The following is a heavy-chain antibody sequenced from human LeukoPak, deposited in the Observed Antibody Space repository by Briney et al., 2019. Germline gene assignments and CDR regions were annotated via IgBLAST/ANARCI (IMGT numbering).Heavy chain of an antibody. D-gene: IGHD5-18*01. V-gene: IGHV4-59*01. J-gene: IGHJ3*02. CDR1: GGSLSSYY. CDR3: ARDARYSYGLNSDAFDI. CDR2: IYYSGST. Sequence: SETLSLTCTVSGGSLSSYYWSWIRQPPGKGLEWIGYIYYSGSTNYNPSLKSRVTISVDTSKNQFSLKLSSVTAADTAVYYCARDARYSYGLNSDAFDIWGQGTMVTVSS.